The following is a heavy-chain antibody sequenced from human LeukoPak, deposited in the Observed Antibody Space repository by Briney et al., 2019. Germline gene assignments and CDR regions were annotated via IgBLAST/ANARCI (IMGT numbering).Heavy chain of an antibody. J-gene: IGHJ4*02. D-gene: IGHD6-19*01. Sequence: ASVKVSCKASGYTFTSYDINWVRQATGQGLEWMGWMNPNSGNTGYAQKFQGRVTMTRNTSISTAYMELNSLRSEDTAVYYCARGRGVYSSGWNEVDYWGQGTLVTVSS. CDR1: GYTFTSYD. CDR2: MNPNSGNT. CDR3: ARGRGVYSSGWNEVDY. V-gene: IGHV1-8*01.